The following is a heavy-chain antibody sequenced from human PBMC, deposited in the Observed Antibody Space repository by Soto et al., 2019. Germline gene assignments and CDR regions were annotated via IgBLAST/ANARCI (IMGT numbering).Heavy chain of an antibody. CDR2: IYYSGST. CDR3: ARVYAYYFDF. V-gene: IGHV4-59*01. Sequence: SETLSLTCTVSGCSIRSYYWSWIRQPPGKGLEWIGYIYYSGSTNYNPSLKSRVTISADTSKNQFSLKLSSVTAADTAVYYCARVYAYYFDFWGQGTLVTVSS. D-gene: IGHD2-8*01. J-gene: IGHJ4*02. CDR1: GCSIRSYY.